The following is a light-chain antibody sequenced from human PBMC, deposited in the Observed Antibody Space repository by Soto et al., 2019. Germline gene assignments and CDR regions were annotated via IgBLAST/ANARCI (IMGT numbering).Light chain of an antibody. CDR3: QQYGTSPPIT. CDR2: DAS. CDR1: QSVSSSY. V-gene: IGKV3-20*01. Sequence: AQSPSTLSASVGDRVTITCRASQSVSSSYLAWYQQKPGQAPRLLFYDASSRATGIPDRFSGSGSGTDFTLTISRLEPEDFAVYYCQQYGTSPPITFGQGTRLEIK. J-gene: IGKJ5*01.